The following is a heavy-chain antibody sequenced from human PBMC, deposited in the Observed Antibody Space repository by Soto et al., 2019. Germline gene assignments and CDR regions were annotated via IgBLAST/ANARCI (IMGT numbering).Heavy chain of an antibody. Sequence: QEQLVESGGGVVRPGKSLRLSCEASGFNFTYNAMHWVRQAPGKGLEWVAVISFNGRKKFYARSVKGRFTISRDNSKHTLYLKINHLGPGDTAVYYCARDWLRRDDILTPSWNFNLWGQGTLVTAS. J-gene: IGHJ2*01. CDR1: GFNFTYNA. D-gene: IGHD3-9*01. CDR3: ARDWLRRDDILTPSWNFNL. CDR2: ISFNGRKK. V-gene: IGHV3-30*04.